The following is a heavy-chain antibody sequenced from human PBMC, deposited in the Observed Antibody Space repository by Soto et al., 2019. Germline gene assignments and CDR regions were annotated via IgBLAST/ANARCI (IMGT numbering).Heavy chain of an antibody. J-gene: IGHJ4*02. V-gene: IGHV1-18*01. CDR3: ASYSGYDSESSY. Sequence: ASVKVSCKPSVYTFTSYGISWVRQAPGQGLEWMGWISAYNGNTNYAQKLQGRVTMTTDTSTSTAYMELRSLRSDDTAVYYCASYSGYDSESSYWGQGTRVTVSS. CDR1: VYTFTSYG. CDR2: ISAYNGNT. D-gene: IGHD5-12*01.